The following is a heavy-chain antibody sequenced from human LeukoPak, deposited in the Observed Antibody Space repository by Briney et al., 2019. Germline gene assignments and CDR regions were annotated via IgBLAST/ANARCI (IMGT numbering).Heavy chain of an antibody. J-gene: IGHJ6*03. V-gene: IGHV1-69*05. CDR3: ARDLKRVPAAMTSYYYYMDV. D-gene: IGHD2-2*01. CDR2: IIPIFGTA. CDR1: GGTFSSYA. Sequence: ASVKVSCKASGGTFSSYAISWVRQAPGQGLEWMGRIIPIFGTANYAQKFQGRVTITTDESTSTAYVELSSLRSEDTAVYYCARDLKRVPAAMTSYYYYMDVWGKGTTVTVSS.